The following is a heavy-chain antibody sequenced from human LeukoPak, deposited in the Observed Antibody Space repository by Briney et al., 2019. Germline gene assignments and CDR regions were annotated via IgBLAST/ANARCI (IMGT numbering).Heavy chain of an antibody. CDR1: GGSISSGDYY. Sequence: SETLSLTCTVSGGSISSGDYYWSWIRQPPGKGLEWIGYIYYSGSTYYNPSLKSRVTISVDTSKNQFSLKLSSVTAADTAVYYCARAAVVTAPPYLYYYGMDVWGQGTTVTVSS. V-gene: IGHV4-30-4*01. D-gene: IGHD2-21*02. CDR2: IYYSGST. J-gene: IGHJ6*02. CDR3: ARAAVVTAPPYLYYYGMDV.